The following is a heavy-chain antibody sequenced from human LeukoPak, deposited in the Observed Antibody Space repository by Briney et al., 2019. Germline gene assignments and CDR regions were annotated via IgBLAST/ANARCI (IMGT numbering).Heavy chain of an antibody. Sequence: GRSLRLSCAASGFTFDDYAMHWVRQAPGKGLEWVSGISWYSGSIGYAVSVKGRFTISRDNAKNSLYLQMNSLRAEDTALYYCAKDAEVMTTVTTGDFDYWGQGTLVTVSS. V-gene: IGHV3-9*01. CDR1: GFTFDDYA. CDR2: ISWYSGSI. J-gene: IGHJ4*02. CDR3: AKDAEVMTTVTTGDFDY. D-gene: IGHD4-17*01.